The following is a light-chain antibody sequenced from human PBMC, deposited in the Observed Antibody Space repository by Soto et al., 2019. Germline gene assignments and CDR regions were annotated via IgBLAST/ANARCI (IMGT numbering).Light chain of an antibody. CDR1: QDIATY. Sequence: DIQMTQSPSSLSASVGNRVTITCQASQDIATYFNWYQQKPGKAPNLLIYDASNLETEVPSRFSGGGSGTHFTFTISNLQPEDIATYYGQQYDNLPPTWTFGQGTKVEIE. J-gene: IGKJ1*01. V-gene: IGKV1-33*01. CDR2: DAS. CDR3: QQYDNLPPTWT.